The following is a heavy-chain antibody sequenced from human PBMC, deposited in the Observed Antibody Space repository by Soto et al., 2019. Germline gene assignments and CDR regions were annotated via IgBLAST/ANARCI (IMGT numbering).Heavy chain of an antibody. CDR3: ARHGSMVEDAFGI. D-gene: IGHD3-10*01. CDR1: GYSFTSYW. Sequence: GESLKISCKGSGYSFTSYWIGWVSQMPGKGLEWMGIIYPGHSDTRYSPSFQGQVTISADKSISTAYLQWSSLKASDTAMYYCARHGSMVEDAFGIGGQGTMVTVSS. V-gene: IGHV5-51*01. CDR2: IYPGHSDT. J-gene: IGHJ3*02.